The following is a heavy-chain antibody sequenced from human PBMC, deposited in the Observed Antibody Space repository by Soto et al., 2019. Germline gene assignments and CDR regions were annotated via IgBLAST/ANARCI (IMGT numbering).Heavy chain of an antibody. Sequence: EVQLLESGGGLVQPGGSLRLSCAASGFPFSNYAMSWVRQAPGKGLEWVSAISSSGDSPYYAESVKGRFTVSRDNSKNALYLQMNSLRVEDTAIYYCARNTIPPPHYWGQGTLVTVSS. CDR2: ISSSGDSP. J-gene: IGHJ4*02. V-gene: IGHV3-23*01. CDR3: ARNTIPPPHY. CDR1: GFPFSNYA. D-gene: IGHD1-1*01.